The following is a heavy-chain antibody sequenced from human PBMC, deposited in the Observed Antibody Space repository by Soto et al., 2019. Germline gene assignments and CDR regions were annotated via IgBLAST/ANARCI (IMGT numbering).Heavy chain of an antibody. V-gene: IGHV3-13*01. Sequence: EVQLVESGGGLVQPGGSLRLSCAASGFTLSTYGMHWVRQATGKGLEWVAGLRYAGDTSYSAYLKGRCSVSRESAKNTLYRPMNSLTAGDTAVYYCAKGPHSGSGYYYMDVWGKGSTVTVSS. CDR3: AKGPHSGSGYYYMDV. CDR2: LRYAGDT. CDR1: GFTLSTYG. D-gene: IGHD3-10*01. J-gene: IGHJ6*03.